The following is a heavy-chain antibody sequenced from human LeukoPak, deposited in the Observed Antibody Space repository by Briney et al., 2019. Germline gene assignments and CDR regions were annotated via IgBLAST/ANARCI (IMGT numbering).Heavy chain of an antibody. CDR1: GFTFSSYS. Sequence: PGGSLRLSCAASGFTFSSYSMNWVRQAPGKGLEWVSSISSSSSYIYYADSVKGRFTISRDNAKNTLYLQMNTLRVGDTAVYYCARDYYGSIDLWGQGTLVTVSS. V-gene: IGHV3-21*01. CDR3: ARDYYGSIDL. D-gene: IGHD3-10*01. CDR2: ISSSSSYI. J-gene: IGHJ1*01.